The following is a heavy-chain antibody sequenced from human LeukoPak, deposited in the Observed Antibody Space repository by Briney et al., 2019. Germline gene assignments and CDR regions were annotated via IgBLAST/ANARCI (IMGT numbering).Heavy chain of an antibody. Sequence: SETLSLTCTVSGGSISSSSYYWGWIRQPQGKGLEGTGSIYYSGSTYYSPSLKSRVTISVDTSKNQFSLKLSSVTAADTAVYYCAGGSGSYYKSFDYWGQGTLVTVSS. V-gene: IGHV4-39*01. CDR3: AGGSGSYYKSFDY. J-gene: IGHJ4*02. CDR2: IYYSGST. D-gene: IGHD3-10*01. CDR1: GGSISSSSYY.